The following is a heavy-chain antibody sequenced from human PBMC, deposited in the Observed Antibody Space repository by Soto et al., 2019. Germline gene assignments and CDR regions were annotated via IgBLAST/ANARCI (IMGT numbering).Heavy chain of an antibody. J-gene: IGHJ4*02. V-gene: IGHV3-13*01. Sequence: EVQLMESGGGLVQPGGSLRLSCAASGFTFSSYDMHWVRQATGKGLEWVSAIGTTGDTYYPVSVKGRFTISRENAKNSLYLQMNSLRAGDTAVYFCARESPYSGNFDYWCQGTLVTVSS. CDR2: IGTTGDT. D-gene: IGHD1-26*01. CDR1: GFTFSSYD. CDR3: ARESPYSGNFDY.